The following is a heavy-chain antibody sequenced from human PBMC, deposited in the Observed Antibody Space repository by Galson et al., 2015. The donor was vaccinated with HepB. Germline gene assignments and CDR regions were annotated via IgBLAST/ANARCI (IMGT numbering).Heavy chain of an antibody. CDR1: GYTFTSYG. D-gene: IGHD3-9*01. CDR2: ISAYNGNT. V-gene: IGHV1-18*04. Sequence: SVKVSCKASGYTFTSYGISWVRQAPGQGLEWMGWISAYNGNTNYAQKLQGRVTMTTDTSTSTAYMELRSLRSDDTAVYYCARDGRYFDWLLPFDYWGQGTLVTVSS. J-gene: IGHJ4*02. CDR3: ARDGRYFDWLLPFDY.